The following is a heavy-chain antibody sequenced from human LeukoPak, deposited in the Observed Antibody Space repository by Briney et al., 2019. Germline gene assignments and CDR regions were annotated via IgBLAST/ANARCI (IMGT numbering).Heavy chain of an antibody. J-gene: IGHJ4*02. CDR2: INHSGST. CDR3: ARGRTIRVRGASFDY. CDR1: GGSISSYY. V-gene: IGHV4-34*01. Sequence: KPSETLSLTCTVSGGSISSYYWSWIRQPPGKGLEWIGEINHSGSTNYNPSLKSRVTISVDTSKNQFSLKLSSVTAADTAVYYCARGRTIRVRGASFDYWGQGTLVTVSS. D-gene: IGHD3-10*01.